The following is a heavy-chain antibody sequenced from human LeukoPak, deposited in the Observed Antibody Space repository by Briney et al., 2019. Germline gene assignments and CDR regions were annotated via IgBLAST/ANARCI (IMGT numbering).Heavy chain of an antibody. V-gene: IGHV3-23*01. CDR1: GFSVSTYA. Sequence: PGGSLRLSCAASGFSVSTYAMSWVRQAPGKGLEWVSAISDGGTYYADSVKGRFTISRDSSKNTLYLQMNSLRAEDTALYYCAKDRISGDPKFFDLWGRGTLVTVSS. CDR3: AKDRISGDPKFFDL. D-gene: IGHD3-3*01. CDR2: ISDGGT. J-gene: IGHJ2*01.